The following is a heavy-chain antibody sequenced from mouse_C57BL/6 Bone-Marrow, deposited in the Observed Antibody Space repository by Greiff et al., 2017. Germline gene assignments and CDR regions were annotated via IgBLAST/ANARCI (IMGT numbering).Heavy chain of an antibody. CDR2: IHPSDSDT. V-gene: IGHV1-74*01. J-gene: IGHJ4*01. CDR3: AIGSSLYYYAMDY. CDR1: GYTFTSYW. D-gene: IGHD1-1*01. Sequence: VQLQQPGAELVKPGASVKVSCKASGYTFTSYWMHWVKQRPGQGLEWIGRIHPSDSDTNYNQKLTGKATLTVDKSSSTAYMQLSSLTSEDSAVYYCAIGSSLYYYAMDYWGQGTSVTVSS.